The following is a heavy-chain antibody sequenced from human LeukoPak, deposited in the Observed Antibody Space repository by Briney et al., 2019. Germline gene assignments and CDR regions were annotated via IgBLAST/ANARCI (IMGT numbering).Heavy chain of an antibody. CDR3: TRTEHSYGVFDY. J-gene: IGHJ4*02. Sequence: GGSLRLSCAASGFTFSSYWMHWVRQGPGKGLEWVSRINSDGSTNYADSVKGRFTISRDNAKNTLYLQMNSLRAEDTAVYHCTRTEHSYGVFDYWGQGTLVTVSS. V-gene: IGHV3-74*01. CDR1: GFTFSSYW. D-gene: IGHD5-18*01. CDR2: INSDGST.